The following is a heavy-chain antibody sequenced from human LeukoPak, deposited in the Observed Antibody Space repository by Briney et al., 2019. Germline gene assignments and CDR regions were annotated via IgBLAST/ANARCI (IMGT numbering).Heavy chain of an antibody. V-gene: IGHV3-30*18. J-gene: IGHJ6*02. CDR1: GFTFSSFS. CDR2: ISYDGSNK. D-gene: IGHD1-26*01. Sequence: PGGSLRLSCAATGFTFSSFSMHWVRQAPGKGLEWVAVISYDGSNKYYADSVKGRFTISRDNSKSTLYLQMNSLRIEDTAVYYCAKGRVGANGYYYYGMDVWGQGTTVTVSS. CDR3: AKGRVGANGYYYYGMDV.